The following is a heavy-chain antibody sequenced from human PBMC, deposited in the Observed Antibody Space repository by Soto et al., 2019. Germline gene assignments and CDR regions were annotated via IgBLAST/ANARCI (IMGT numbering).Heavy chain of an antibody. Sequence: QVPLVQSGAEVKKPGASVKVSCKASGYTFTSYAMHWVRQAPGQRLEWMGWINAGNGNTKYSQKFQGRVTITRDTSASTAYMELSSLRSEDTAVYYCARDRLSPVAPLGYIDYWGQGTLVTVSS. D-gene: IGHD2-15*01. J-gene: IGHJ4*02. CDR3: ARDRLSPVAPLGYIDY. CDR2: INAGNGNT. CDR1: GYTFTSYA. V-gene: IGHV1-3*01.